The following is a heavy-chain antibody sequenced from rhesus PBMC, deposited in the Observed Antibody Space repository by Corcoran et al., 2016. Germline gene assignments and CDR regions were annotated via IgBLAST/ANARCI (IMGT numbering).Heavy chain of an antibody. CDR3: ATTIVVITSAFDY. J-gene: IGHJ4*01. CDR1: GYTFTDYY. D-gene: IGHD3-28*01. V-gene: IGHV1-111*02. Sequence: EVQLVQSGAEVTKPGASVNISCKASGYTFTDYYLHLGRQAPGTGLEWMGRIEPEDGEAIHAQKFQDRVTITADTSTDTAYMELSSLRSEDTAVYYCATTIVVITSAFDYWGQGVLVTVSS. CDR2: IEPEDGEA.